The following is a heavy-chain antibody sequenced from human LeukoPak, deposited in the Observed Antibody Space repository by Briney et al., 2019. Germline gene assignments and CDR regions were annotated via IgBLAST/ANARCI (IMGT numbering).Heavy chain of an antibody. J-gene: IGHJ5*02. D-gene: IGHD2-2*01. CDR2: IIPIFGTA. CDR1: GGTFSSYA. CDR3: ARDIVVVPAAMSVNWFDP. Sequence: SVKVSCKASGGTFSSYAISWVRQAPGQGLEWMGGIIPIFGTANYAQKFQGRVTVTADKSTSTAYMELSSLRSEDTAVYYCARDIVVVPAAMSVNWFDPWGQGTLVTVSS. V-gene: IGHV1-69*06.